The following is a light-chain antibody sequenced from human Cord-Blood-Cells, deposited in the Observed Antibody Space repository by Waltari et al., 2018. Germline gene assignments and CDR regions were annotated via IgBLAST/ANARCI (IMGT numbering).Light chain of an antibody. Sequence: DIVMTQSPDSLALSLGERATINCKSSQSVLYSSNTKNYLAWYQQKPGQPPKLLIYWASTRESGVPDRFSGSGSGTDFTLTISSLQAEDVAVYYCQQYYSTPWTFGQGTKVEIK. V-gene: IGKV4-1*01. CDR1: QSVLYSSNTKNY. J-gene: IGKJ1*01. CDR2: WAS. CDR3: QQYYSTPWT.